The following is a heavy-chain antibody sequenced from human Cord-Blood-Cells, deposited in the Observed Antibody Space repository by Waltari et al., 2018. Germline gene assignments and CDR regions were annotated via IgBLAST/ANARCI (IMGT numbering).Heavy chain of an antibody. D-gene: IGHD3-22*01. CDR1: GYTFTSHA. Sequence: QVQLVQSGSELKKPAASVKVSCKASGYTFTSHAMNWVRQPPEQGLEWMGWINTNTGNPTYAQGFTGRFVFSLDTSVSTAYLQISSLKAEDTAVYYCARGDYYDSSGYYYYFDYWGQGTLVTVSS. V-gene: IGHV7-4-1*02. CDR3: ARGDYYDSSGYYYYFDY. J-gene: IGHJ4*02. CDR2: INTNTGNP.